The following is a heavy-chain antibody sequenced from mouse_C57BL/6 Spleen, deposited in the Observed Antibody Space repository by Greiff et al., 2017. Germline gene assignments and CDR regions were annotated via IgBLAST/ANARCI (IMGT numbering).Heavy chain of an antibody. V-gene: IGHV3-1*01. CDR1: GYSITSGYD. CDR3: AREGDRGYFDV. D-gene: IGHD3-3*01. Sequence: EVKLQESGPGLVKPSQSLSLTCTVTGYSITSGYDWHWIRHFPGNKLEWMGYISYSGSTNYNPSLKSRISITHDTSKNHFFLKLNSVTTEDTATYYCAREGDRGYFDVWGTGTTVTVSS. J-gene: IGHJ1*03. CDR2: ISYSGST.